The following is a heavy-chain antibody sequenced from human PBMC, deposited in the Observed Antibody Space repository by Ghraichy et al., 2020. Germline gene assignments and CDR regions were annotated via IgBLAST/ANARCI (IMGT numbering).Heavy chain of an antibody. CDR2: IYYSGST. J-gene: IGHJ4*02. D-gene: IGHD6-19*01. V-gene: IGHV4-30-4*01. CDR1: GGSISSGYYY. Sequence: SETPSLTCTVSGGSISSGYYYWTWIRQPPGKGLEWIGYIYYSGSTYYNPSLKSRVSISEDTSKNQFSLKLSSVTAADTAVYYCARGKAVAGTLYDYWGQGTLVTVSS. CDR3: ARGKAVAGTLYDY.